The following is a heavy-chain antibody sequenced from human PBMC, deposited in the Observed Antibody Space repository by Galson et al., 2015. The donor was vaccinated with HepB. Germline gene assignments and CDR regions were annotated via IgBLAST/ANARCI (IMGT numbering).Heavy chain of an antibody. CDR3: ARQYCSGGSCYPLGAFDI. CDR2: IKQDGSEK. D-gene: IGHD2-15*01. V-gene: IGHV3-7*01. CDR1: GFTFSSYW. J-gene: IGHJ3*02. Sequence: SLRLSCAASGFTFSSYWMSWVRQAPGKGLEWVANIKQDGSEKYYVDSVKGRFTISRDNAKNSLYLQMNSLRAEDTAVYYCARQYCSGGSCYPLGAFDIWGQGTMVTVSS.